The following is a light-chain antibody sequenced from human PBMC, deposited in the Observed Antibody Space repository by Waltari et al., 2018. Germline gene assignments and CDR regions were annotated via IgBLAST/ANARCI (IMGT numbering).Light chain of an antibody. Sequence: EVVMTQSPATLSVFPGERATLSCRASQSLSSSLAWYQQKPGQAPRLLIYGASIRATGIPARFSGSGSGTDFTLTISSLQSEDFAVYYCQQYTSWPYTFGQGTKLEIK. V-gene: IGKV3-15*01. CDR1: QSLSSS. J-gene: IGKJ2*01. CDR2: GAS. CDR3: QQYTSWPYT.